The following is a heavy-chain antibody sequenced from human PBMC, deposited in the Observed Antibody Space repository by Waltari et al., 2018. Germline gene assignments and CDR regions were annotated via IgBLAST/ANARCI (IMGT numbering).Heavy chain of an antibody. D-gene: IGHD6-19*01. V-gene: IGHV3-74*01. J-gene: IGHJ4*02. CDR2: INSDESST. Sequence: EVQLVESGGGLVQPGGCLRLSCAASGLTIRGYWMHWVRQAPGQGPVWISRINSDESSTNYADAVRGRFTISRDNAKNTLYLQMDSLRVEDTAVYYCVRYSSGSFDWGQGTLVTVSA. CDR1: GLTIRGYW. CDR3: VRYSSGSFD.